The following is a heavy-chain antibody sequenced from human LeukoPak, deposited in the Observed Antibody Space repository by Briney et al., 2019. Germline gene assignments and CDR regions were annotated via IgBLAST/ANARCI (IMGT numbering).Heavy chain of an antibody. CDR3: ARRHYDFWSGYFPSNFYYMDV. CDR2: ISSSSSYI. J-gene: IGHJ6*03. V-gene: IGHV3-21*06. Sequence: PGGSLRLSCAASGFTFSSYSMNWVRQAPGKGLEWVSSISSSSSYIYYADSVKGRFTISRDNAKNSLYLEMNSLRAEDTAVYFCARRHYDFWSGYFPSNFYYMDVWGKGTTVTVS. CDR1: GFTFSSYS. D-gene: IGHD3-3*01.